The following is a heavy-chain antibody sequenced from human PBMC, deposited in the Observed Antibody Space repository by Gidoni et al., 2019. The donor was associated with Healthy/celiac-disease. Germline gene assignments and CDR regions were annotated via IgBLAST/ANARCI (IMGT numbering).Heavy chain of an antibody. D-gene: IGHD6-13*01. CDR2: IYSGGST. CDR1: GFTVSSNY. V-gene: IGHV3-53*02. J-gene: IGHJ3*02. Sequence: EVQLVETGGGLIQPGGSLRLSCAASGFTVSSNYMRWVSQAPGKGLEWGSVIYSGGSTYYADSVKGRFTISRDNSKNTLYLQMNSLRAEDTAVYYCARNTPWIAAAGPTLGAFDILGQGTMVTVSS. CDR3: ARNTPWIAAAGPTLGAFDI.